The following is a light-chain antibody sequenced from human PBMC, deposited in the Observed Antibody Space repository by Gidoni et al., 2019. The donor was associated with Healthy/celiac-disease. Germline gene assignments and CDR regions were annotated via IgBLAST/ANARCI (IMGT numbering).Light chain of an antibody. CDR2: AAT. Sequence: DIQMNQSPSPLSASVGDRVTITCRASHGISNYLAWYQQKPGKVPKLLIYAATTLHAGVPSRFSGSGSGTDFTLTISRLQLEDVATYYCQKYNSAPWTFGQGTKVEIK. V-gene: IGKV1-27*01. J-gene: IGKJ1*01. CDR1: HGISNY. CDR3: QKYNSAPWT.